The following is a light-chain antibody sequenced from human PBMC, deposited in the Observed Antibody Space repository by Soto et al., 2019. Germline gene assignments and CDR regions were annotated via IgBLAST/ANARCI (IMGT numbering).Light chain of an antibody. J-gene: IGKJ4*01. CDR2: RAS. V-gene: IGKV3-15*01. CDR3: QQYNNWPLT. Sequence: EIVMTQSPATLSVSPGERATLSCRASQSVSSDLSWYQLKPGQPPRLLIYRASTRATGFPARFSGSGAGTEFPITISSLQSEDFAYYYCQQYNNWPLTFGGGTRVEIK. CDR1: QSVSSD.